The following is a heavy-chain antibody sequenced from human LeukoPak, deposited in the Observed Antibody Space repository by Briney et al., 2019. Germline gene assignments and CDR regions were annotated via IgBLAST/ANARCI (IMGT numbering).Heavy chain of an antibody. V-gene: IGHV3-33*01. CDR2: IWYDGSNK. Sequence: GGSLRLSCAASGFTFSSYGMHWVRQAPGKGLEWVAVIWYDGSNKYYADSVKGRFTISRDSSKNTLYLQMNSLRAEDTAVYYCARADCSSTSCYGYYYYGMDVWGQGTTVTVSS. CDR1: GFTFSSYG. J-gene: IGHJ6*02. CDR3: ARADCSSTSCYGYYYYGMDV. D-gene: IGHD2-2*01.